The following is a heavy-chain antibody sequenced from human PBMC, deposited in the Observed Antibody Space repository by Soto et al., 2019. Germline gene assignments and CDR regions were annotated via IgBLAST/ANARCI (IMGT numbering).Heavy chain of an antibody. Sequence: PGGSLRLSCAASGFTFSSYGMHWVRQAPGKGLEWISSISDPGTSTYYANSVKGRFSMSRDNSKNTLSLQMNRLRADDTAVYFCAKSLVTPSDAFDLWGRGTLVTVSS. V-gene: IGHV3-23*01. CDR1: GFTFSSYG. CDR3: AKSLVTPSDAFDL. D-gene: IGHD2-21*02. J-gene: IGHJ3*01. CDR2: ISDPGTST.